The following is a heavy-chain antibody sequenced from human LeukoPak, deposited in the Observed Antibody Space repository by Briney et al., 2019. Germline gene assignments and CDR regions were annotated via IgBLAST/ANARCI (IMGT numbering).Heavy chain of an antibody. J-gene: IGHJ4*02. Sequence: ASVKVSCKSSGYTFTDHFIHWVRQALGQGLEWVGEINPYNGYTKYAWRLQGRVTMTRDTSISTAFMEVSRLTSDDTAVYYCARDYSLNDFDYWGQGTLVTVAS. CDR2: INPYNGYT. CDR3: ARDYSLNDFDY. CDR1: GYTFTDHF. V-gene: IGHV1-2*02. D-gene: IGHD1-1*01.